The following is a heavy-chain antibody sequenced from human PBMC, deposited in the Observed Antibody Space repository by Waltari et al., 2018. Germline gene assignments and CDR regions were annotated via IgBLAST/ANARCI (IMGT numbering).Heavy chain of an antibody. CDR3: ATYVGASLGTAAFDV. J-gene: IGHJ3*01. D-gene: IGHD3-10*02. Sequence: QWQLQESGPGLVKPSATLSLTCSVSGGSITTNRQYWGWIRQPPGQGLEWIGTLSYNGATYSSPSLKSRITMSRDTSKNQLSLTLGSVTAADTAVYYCATYVGASLGTAAFDVWGQGTVVTVSS. V-gene: IGHV4-39*01. CDR2: LSYNGAT. CDR1: GGSITTNRQY.